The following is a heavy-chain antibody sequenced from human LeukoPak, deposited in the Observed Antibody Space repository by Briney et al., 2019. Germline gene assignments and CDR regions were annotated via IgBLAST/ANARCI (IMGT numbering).Heavy chain of an antibody. V-gene: IGHV3-23*01. Sequence: QAGGSLRLSCAASGFTFSTYAMTWVRQAPGKGLEWVSIIIGSGGSTYYADSVKGRFTISRDNSKNTLYLQVNSLRAEDTAIYYCAKSSLKYYFDSWGQGTLVTVSS. CDR1: GFTFSTYA. J-gene: IGHJ4*02. CDR3: AKSSLKYYFDS. D-gene: IGHD6-6*01. CDR2: IIGSGGST.